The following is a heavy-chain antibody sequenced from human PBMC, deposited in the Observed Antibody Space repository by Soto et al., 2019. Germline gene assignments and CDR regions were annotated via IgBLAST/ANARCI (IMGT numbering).Heavy chain of an antibody. J-gene: IGHJ4*02. V-gene: IGHV3-23*01. CDR1: GFTFSSYA. D-gene: IGHD3-9*01. CDR2: ISGSGGST. Sequence: PGGSLRLSCAASGFTFSSYAMSWVRQAPGKGLEWVSAISGSGGSTYYADSVKGRFTISRDNSKNTLYLQMNSLRAEDTAVYYCAKAPDYDILTGYYRACDYWGQGTLVTVSS. CDR3: AKAPDYDILTGYYRACDY.